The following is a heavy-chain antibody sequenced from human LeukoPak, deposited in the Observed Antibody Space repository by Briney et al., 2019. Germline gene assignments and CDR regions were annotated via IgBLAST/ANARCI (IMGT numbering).Heavy chain of an antibody. CDR3: AKDGGAPTTVVYYFDY. V-gene: IGHV3-74*01. CDR1: GFTFSNYM. D-gene: IGHD4-11*01. J-gene: IGHJ4*02. Sequence: GGSLRLSCAASGFTFSNYMMHWVRQAPGKGLVWVSRIKSDGITITYADSVKGRFTISRDNAKNTLYLQMNSLRAEDTAVYYCAKDGGAPTTVVYYFDYWGQGTLVTVSS. CDR2: IKSDGITI.